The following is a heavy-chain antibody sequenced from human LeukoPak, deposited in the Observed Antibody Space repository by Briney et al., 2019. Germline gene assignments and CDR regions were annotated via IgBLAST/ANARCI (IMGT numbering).Heavy chain of an antibody. J-gene: IGHJ4*02. Sequence: SETLSLTCAVSGYSISSGYYWGWIRQPPGKGLEWIGSIYHSGSTYYNPSLKSRVTISVDTSKNQFSLKLSSVTAADTAVYYCARLQVGATRTFDYWGQGTLVTVSS. D-gene: IGHD1-26*01. CDR2: IYHSGST. V-gene: IGHV4-38-2*01. CDR3: ARLQVGATRTFDY. CDR1: GYSISSGYY.